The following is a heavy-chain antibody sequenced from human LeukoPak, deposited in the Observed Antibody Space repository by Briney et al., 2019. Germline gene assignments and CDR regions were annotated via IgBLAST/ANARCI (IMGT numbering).Heavy chain of an antibody. CDR2: ISGSGGST. J-gene: IGHJ4*02. D-gene: IGHD1-14*01. Sequence: GGSLRLSCAASGFTFHDYAMHWVRQAPGKGLEWVSAISGSGGSTYYADSVKGRFTISRDNSKNTLYLQMNSLRAEDTAVYYCAKTSDAGSKITIDYWGQGTLVTVSS. V-gene: IGHV3-23*01. CDR3: AKTSDAGSKITIDY. CDR1: GFTFHDYA.